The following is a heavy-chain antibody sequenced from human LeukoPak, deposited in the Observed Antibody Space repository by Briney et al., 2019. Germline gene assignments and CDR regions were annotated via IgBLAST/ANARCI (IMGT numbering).Heavy chain of an antibody. CDR2: MNVTRT. D-gene: IGHD3-16*02. V-gene: IGHV4-59*08. CDR3: ARHIGGGIEDMDG. Sequence: PSDTLSLTCTLSGGSIGTYYSSWVRQSPGTGREWIGFMNVTRTRYNPSHPSRATISVRRSRSQFFLKMTSVTAAGTAVYYCARHIGGGIEDMDGGGRGTKVTVSS. CDR1: GGSIGTYY. J-gene: IGHJ6*03.